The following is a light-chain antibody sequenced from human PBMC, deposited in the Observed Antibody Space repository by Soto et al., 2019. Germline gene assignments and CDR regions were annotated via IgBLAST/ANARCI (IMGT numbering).Light chain of an antibody. CDR2: GAS. Sequence: EIVLTQSPGTLSLSPGERATLSCRASQSVSNNYLAWYQQKPGQAPRLLIYGASNRATGIPDRFSGSGSGTDFTLTISSLQSEDFAVYYCQQYNNWPPSIIFGQGTRMENK. CDR3: QQYNNWPPSII. J-gene: IGKJ5*01. CDR1: QSVSNNY. V-gene: IGKV3-20*01.